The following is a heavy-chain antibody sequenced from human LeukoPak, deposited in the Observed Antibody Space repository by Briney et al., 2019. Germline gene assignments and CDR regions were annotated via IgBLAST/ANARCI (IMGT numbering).Heavy chain of an antibody. J-gene: IGHJ4*02. D-gene: IGHD2-2*02. Sequence: GGSLRLSCAASGFTFSSYEMNWVRQAPGKGLEWVSYISSSGSTIYYADSVKGRFTISRDNSKNTLYVRMNSLRAEDTAVYYCAKDIVLLSASIGGTPDYWGQGTLVTVSS. CDR1: GFTFSSYE. V-gene: IGHV3-48*03. CDR3: AKDIVLLSASIGGTPDY. CDR2: ISSSGSTI.